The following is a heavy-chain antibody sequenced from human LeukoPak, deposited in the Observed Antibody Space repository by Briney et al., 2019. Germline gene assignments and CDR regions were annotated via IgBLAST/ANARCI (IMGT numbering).Heavy chain of an antibody. CDR3: ASSRGVGAFYDFDY. CDR2: INPSGGST. J-gene: IGHJ4*02. Sequence: ASVKVSCKASGYTFTDHYMHWVRQAPGQGLEWMGIINPSGGSTSYAQKFQGRVTMTRDTSTSTVYMELSSLRSEDTAVYYCASSRGVGAFYDFDYWGQGTLVTVSS. D-gene: IGHD1-26*01. CDR1: GYTFTDHY. V-gene: IGHV1-46*01.